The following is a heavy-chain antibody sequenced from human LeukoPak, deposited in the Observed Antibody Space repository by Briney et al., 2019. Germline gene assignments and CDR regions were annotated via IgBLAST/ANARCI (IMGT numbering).Heavy chain of an antibody. CDR2: IKQDGSEK. J-gene: IGHJ6*03. Sequence: PGGSLRLSCAASGFTLSDYYMSWIRQAPGKGLEWVANIKQDGSEKYYADSVKGRFIISRDNAKNSLYLQMNSLRAEDTAVYYCAKGAFRDQVQGYYYMDVWGKGTTLTVSS. CDR1: GFTLSDYY. D-gene: IGHD3-10*01. CDR3: AKGAFRDQVQGYYYMDV. V-gene: IGHV3-7*01.